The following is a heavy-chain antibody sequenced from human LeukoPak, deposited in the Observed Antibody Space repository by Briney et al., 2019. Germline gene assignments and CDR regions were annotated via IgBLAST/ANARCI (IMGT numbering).Heavy chain of an antibody. V-gene: IGHV3-9*01. CDR1: GFTFSSYA. Sequence: GGSLRLSCAASGFTFSSYAMSWVRQAPGKGLEWVSGISWNSGSIGYADSVKGRFTISRDNAKNSLYLQMNSLRAEDTALYYCAKDLSGRIAVAPDYWGQGTLVTVSS. CDR2: ISWNSGSI. J-gene: IGHJ4*02. CDR3: AKDLSGRIAVAPDY. D-gene: IGHD6-19*01.